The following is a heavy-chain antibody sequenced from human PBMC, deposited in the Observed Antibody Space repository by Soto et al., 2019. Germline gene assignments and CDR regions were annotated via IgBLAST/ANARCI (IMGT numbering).Heavy chain of an antibody. D-gene: IGHD6-13*01. Sequence: EVQLLESGGGLVQPGGSLRLSCAASGFTFSSYAMSWVRQAPGKGLEWVSAISGSGGSTYYADSVKGRFTISRDNSKNTQYLQMNRLRAEETAVYYCATDSRDSRAAAGTGSFDYWGQGTLVTVSS. CDR3: ATDSRDSRAAAGTGSFDY. V-gene: IGHV3-23*01. CDR1: GFTFSSYA. CDR2: ISGSGGST. J-gene: IGHJ4*02.